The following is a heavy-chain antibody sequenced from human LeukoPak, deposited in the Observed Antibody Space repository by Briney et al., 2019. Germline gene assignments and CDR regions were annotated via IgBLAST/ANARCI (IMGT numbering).Heavy chain of an antibody. CDR2: ITWGRDNL. CDR3: ARAQKYSYDAFDI. J-gene: IGHJ3*02. CDR1: GFIFDDYA. V-gene: IGHV3-9*01. Sequence: GGSLRLSCAVSGFIFDDYAMHWVRQAPGKGLEWVSGITWGRDNLAYAASVKGRLTISRDNAKNSLYLQMNSLSAEDTAVYYCARAQKYSYDAFDIWGQGTMVTVSS. D-gene: IGHD4-11*01.